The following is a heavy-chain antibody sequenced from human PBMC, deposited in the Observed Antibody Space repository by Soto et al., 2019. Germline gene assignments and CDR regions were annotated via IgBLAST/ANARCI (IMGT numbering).Heavy chain of an antibody. Sequence: EVQLVESGGGLVQPGRSLRLSCAASGFTFDDYAMHWVRQAPGKGLEWVSGISWNSGSIGYADSVKGRFTISRDNAKNSLYLHMNSLGAEDTALYYCAKVVYCSGGSCYYYFDYWGQGTLVTVSS. D-gene: IGHD2-15*01. J-gene: IGHJ4*02. CDR2: ISWNSGSI. V-gene: IGHV3-9*01. CDR1: GFTFDDYA. CDR3: AKVVYCSGGSCYYYFDY.